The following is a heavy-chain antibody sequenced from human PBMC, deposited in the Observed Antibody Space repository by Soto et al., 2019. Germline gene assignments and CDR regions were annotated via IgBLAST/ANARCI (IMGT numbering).Heavy chain of an antibody. V-gene: IGHV5-10-1*01. Sequence: PXESLKISWKCSGNSFTSYWISLVLQMPGKGLEWMGRIDPSDSYTNYSPSFQGHVTISADKSISTAYLQWSSLKASDTAMYYCARTYSSSKIDYWGQGTLVTVSS. CDR2: IDPSDSYT. CDR1: GNSFTSYW. CDR3: ARTYSSSKIDY. J-gene: IGHJ4*02. D-gene: IGHD6-6*01.